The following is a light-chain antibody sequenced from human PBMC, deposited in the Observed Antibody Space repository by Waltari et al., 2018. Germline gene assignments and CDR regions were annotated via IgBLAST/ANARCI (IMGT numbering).Light chain of an antibody. CDR1: QSVLYSSNNKNY. V-gene: IGKV4-1*01. CDR2: WAS. CDR3: QQCYTTPPT. J-gene: IGKJ1*01. Sequence: DIVMTQSPDSLAVSLGERATINCKSRQSVLYSSNNKNYLAWYQQKPGQPPKLLIYWASTRESGVPDRFSGSGSGTDFTLTISSLQAEDVAVYYCQQCYTTPPTFGQGTKVEI.